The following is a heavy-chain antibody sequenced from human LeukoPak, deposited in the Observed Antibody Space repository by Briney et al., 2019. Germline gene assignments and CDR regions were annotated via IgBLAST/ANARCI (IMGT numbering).Heavy chain of an antibody. J-gene: IGHJ3*01. D-gene: IGHD3-10*01. CDR1: GFTFRYYA. CDR2: ISNDGTID. CDR3: ARGPDPVVRGPRRAFAL. Sequence: GRSLRLSCAASGFTFRYYAMHWVRQAPGKGLEWVAVISNDGTIDYYTDSVKGRFIISRDDSKNRMSLQMNSLRVDDTALYYCARGPDPVVRGPRRAFALWGQGTRVTVSS. V-gene: IGHV3-30-3*01.